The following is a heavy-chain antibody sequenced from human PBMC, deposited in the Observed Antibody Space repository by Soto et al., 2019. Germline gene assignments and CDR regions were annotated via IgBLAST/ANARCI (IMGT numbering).Heavy chain of an antibody. CDR2: TYYTRST. D-gene: IGHD3-10*01. CDR1: GGSISSGGYY. J-gene: IGHJ4*02. CDR3: GVDGNYFGSGSTPQLYR. Sequence: NPSETLSLTCTVSGGSISSGGYYWSWIRQHPGKGLEWIGYTYYTRSTYYNPSLKSRVTISVDTSKNQFSLKLSSVTAADTAVYYCGVDGNYFGSGSTPQLYRWGQGTLVTVSS. V-gene: IGHV4-31*03.